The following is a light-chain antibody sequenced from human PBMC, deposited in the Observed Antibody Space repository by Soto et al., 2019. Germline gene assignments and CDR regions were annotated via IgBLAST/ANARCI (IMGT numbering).Light chain of an antibody. CDR1: QSVNNY. CDR2: DAS. CDR3: QQRSIWPLT. J-gene: IGKJ4*01. Sequence: EIVLTQSPVTLSLSPGERATLSCRASQSVNNYLGWFQQKPGQPPRLLIYDASKRATGVPARFSGSGSGTDFTLDISSLEPDDFAVYFCQQRSIWPLTFGGGTKVEIK. V-gene: IGKV3-11*01.